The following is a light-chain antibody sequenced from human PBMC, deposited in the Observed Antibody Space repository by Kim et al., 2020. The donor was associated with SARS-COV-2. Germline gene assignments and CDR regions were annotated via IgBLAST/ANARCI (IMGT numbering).Light chain of an antibody. Sequence: QRVTISCTGSIANLGAGYDVHWYQQRPATAPTLLIYGNNNRPSGVPDRFSGSKSDTSASLAITGLQAEDEADYYCQSYDNSLSGYVFGSGTKVTVL. CDR3: QSYDNSLSGYV. J-gene: IGLJ1*01. V-gene: IGLV1-40*01. CDR2: GNN. CDR1: IANLGAGYD.